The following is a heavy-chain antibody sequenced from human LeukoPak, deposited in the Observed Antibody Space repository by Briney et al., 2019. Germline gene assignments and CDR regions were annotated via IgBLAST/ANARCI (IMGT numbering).Heavy chain of an antibody. CDR2: INSDGSSA. CDR3: ARDGIAAVDFDY. CDR1: GFTFSSYW. V-gene: IGHV3-74*01. J-gene: IGHJ4*02. D-gene: IGHD6-13*01. Sequence: TGGSLRLSCAASGFTFSSYWMHWVRQAPGKGLVWVSRINSDGSSASYADSVKGRFTISRDNAKNTLYLQMNSLRAEDTAVYYCARDGIAAVDFDYWGQGILVTVSS.